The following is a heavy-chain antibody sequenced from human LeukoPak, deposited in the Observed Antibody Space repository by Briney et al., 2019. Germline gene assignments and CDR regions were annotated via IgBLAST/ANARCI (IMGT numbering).Heavy chain of an antibody. V-gene: IGHV4-61*02. J-gene: IGHJ4*02. CDR3: ARGRLDSSGYTFDY. D-gene: IGHD3-22*01. Sequence: SETLSLTCTVSGGSISSGSYYWSWIRQPAGTGLEWIGRIYTSGSTNYNPSLKSRVTISVDTSKNQFSLKLSSVTAADTAVYYCARGRLDSSGYTFDYWGQGTLVTVSS. CDR2: IYTSGST. CDR1: GGSISSGSYY.